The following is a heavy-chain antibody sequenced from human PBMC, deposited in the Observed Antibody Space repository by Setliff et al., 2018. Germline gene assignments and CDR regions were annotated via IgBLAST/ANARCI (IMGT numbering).Heavy chain of an antibody. J-gene: IGHJ6*03. D-gene: IGHD1-26*01. V-gene: IGHV1-2*02. Sequence: ASVKVSCKASGYSFTDYYMHWVRQVPGRGLEWMGWINPKSGGTRYAQKLQGRVTMTTDTSTSTAYMELRSLRSDDTAVYYCARAGGAALNRLGAAAPYYYYYMDVWGKGTTVTVSS. CDR3: ARAGGAALNRLGAAAPYYYYYMDV. CDR2: INPKSGGT. CDR1: GYSFTDYY.